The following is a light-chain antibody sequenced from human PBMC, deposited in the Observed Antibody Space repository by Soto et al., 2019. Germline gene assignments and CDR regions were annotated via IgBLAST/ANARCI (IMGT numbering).Light chain of an antibody. CDR1: QSISNH. J-gene: IGKJ5*01. Sequence: DIQVTQSPSSLSASVGDRVIITCRASQSISNHLNWYQQKPGKAPKLLIYAASSLQSGVPSRFSGSGSGTDFTLTISSLQPEDFATYYCQQANSFPFTFGQGTRLEI. CDR3: QQANSFPFT. CDR2: AAS. V-gene: IGKV1-39*01.